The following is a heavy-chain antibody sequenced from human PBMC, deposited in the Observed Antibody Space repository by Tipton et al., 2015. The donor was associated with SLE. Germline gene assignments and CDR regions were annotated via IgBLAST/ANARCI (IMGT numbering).Heavy chain of an antibody. J-gene: IGHJ5*02. CDR1: GGSISSYY. CDR2: IYYSGST. CDR3: ARRRINNWNDPVWFDP. V-gene: IGHV4-59*01. Sequence: TLSLTCAVYGGSISSYYWSWIRQPPGKGLEWIGYIYYSGSTNYNPSLKSRVTISVDTSKNQFSLKLSSVTAADTAVYYCARRRINNWNDPVWFDPWGQGTLVTVSS. D-gene: IGHD1-20*01.